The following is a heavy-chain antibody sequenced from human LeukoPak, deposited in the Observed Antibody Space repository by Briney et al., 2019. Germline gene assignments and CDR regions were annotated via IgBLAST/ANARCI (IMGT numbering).Heavy chain of an antibody. Sequence: PGGSLRLSCAAPGFTFDDYAMHWVRQAPGKGLEWVSGISWNSGSIGYADSVKGRFTISRDNSKNTLYLQMNSLRAEDTAVYYCAKGGGFDYWGQGTLVTVSS. CDR3: AKGGGFDY. V-gene: IGHV3-9*01. J-gene: IGHJ4*02. CDR2: ISWNSGSI. D-gene: IGHD3-10*01. CDR1: GFTFDDYA.